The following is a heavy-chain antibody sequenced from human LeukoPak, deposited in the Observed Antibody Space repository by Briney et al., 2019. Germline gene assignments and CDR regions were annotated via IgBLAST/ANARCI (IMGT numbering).Heavy chain of an antibody. J-gene: IGHJ4*02. V-gene: IGHV3-23*01. CDR1: GFTFSTYA. CDR2: ISGSGGST. CDR3: AKVGSGWYYFDY. D-gene: IGHD6-19*01. Sequence: GGSLRLSCAASGFTFSTYAFSWVRQAPGKGLEWVSAISGSGGSTYYADSVKGRFTISRDNSKNTLYLQMNSLRAEDTAVYYCAKVGSGWYYFDYWGQGTLVTVSS.